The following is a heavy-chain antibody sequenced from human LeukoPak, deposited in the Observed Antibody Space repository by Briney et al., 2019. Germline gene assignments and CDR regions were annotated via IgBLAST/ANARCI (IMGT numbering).Heavy chain of an antibody. CDR1: GYTFTSYY. V-gene: IGHV1-46*01. CDR2: INPSGGST. CDR3: ARGNTYMTTVTTGEEKEYRFDY. Sequence: ASVKVSCKASGYTFTSYYMRWVRQAPGQGLEWMGIINPSGGSTSYAQKFQGRVTMTRDTSTSTVYMELSSLRSEDTAVYYCARGNTYMTTVTTGEEKEYRFDYWGQGTLVTVSS. D-gene: IGHD4-17*01. J-gene: IGHJ4*02.